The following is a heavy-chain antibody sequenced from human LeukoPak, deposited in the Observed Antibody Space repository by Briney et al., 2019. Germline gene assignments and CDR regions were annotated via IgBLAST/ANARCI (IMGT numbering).Heavy chain of an antibody. V-gene: IGHV4-39*01. CDR3: ARHRDFHDSSGYLPAFDV. CDR2: IYYTGRL. D-gene: IGHD3-22*01. CDR1: GDFISTSSDY. J-gene: IGHJ3*01. Sequence: KPSETLSLTCIVSGDFISTSSDYWGWIRQPPGKGLEWIGSIYYTGRLCDKPSLRGRVTISVDTTNNQFSLRLSSVTAADTAMYYCARHRDFHDSSGYLPAFDVWGQGRLINVSS.